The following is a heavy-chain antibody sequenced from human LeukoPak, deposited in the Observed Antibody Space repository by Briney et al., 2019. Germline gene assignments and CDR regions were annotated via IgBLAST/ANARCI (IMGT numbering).Heavy chain of an antibody. CDR3: ANIMMGYFDY. D-gene: IGHD3-16*01. CDR1: GFPFSGYW. V-gene: IGHV3-23*01. Sequence: PGGSLRLSCAASGFPFSGYWMDWVRQAPGKGLEWVSAISGSGGSTYYADSVKGRFTISRDNSKNTLYLQMNSLRAEDTAVYYCANIMMGYFDYWGQGTLVTVSS. J-gene: IGHJ4*02. CDR2: ISGSGGST.